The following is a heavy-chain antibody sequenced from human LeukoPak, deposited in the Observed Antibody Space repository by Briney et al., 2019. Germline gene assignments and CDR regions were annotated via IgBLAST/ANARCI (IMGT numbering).Heavy chain of an antibody. J-gene: IGHJ4*02. Sequence: SETLSLTCTVSGGSITSSSSYWGWVRQPPGKGPEWIGSIYYSGLTYDNPSLKSRVSISVDPAKNHFSLKVTSVTAADTAAYYCARHGAAMVTYPLDYWGQGTLVTVSS. CDR1: GGSITSSSSY. CDR3: ARHGAAMVTYPLDY. CDR2: IYYSGLT. D-gene: IGHD5-18*01. V-gene: IGHV4-39*01.